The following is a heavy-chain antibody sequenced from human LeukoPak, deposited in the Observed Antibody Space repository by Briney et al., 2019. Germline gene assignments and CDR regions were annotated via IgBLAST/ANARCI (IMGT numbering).Heavy chain of an antibody. J-gene: IGHJ4*02. Sequence: PGGSLRLSCAASGFTFSTYVMSWVRQAPGKGLEWVSAISGSGGSTYYADSVKGRFTISRDNSKNTLYLQMNSLRAEDTAMYYCAKGYTWIQLWSDYWGQGTLVTVSS. CDR3: AKGYTWIQLWSDY. V-gene: IGHV3-23*01. D-gene: IGHD5-18*01. CDR1: GFTFSTYV. CDR2: ISGSGGST.